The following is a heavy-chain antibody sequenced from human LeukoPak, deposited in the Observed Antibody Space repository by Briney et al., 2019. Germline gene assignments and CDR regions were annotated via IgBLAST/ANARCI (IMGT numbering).Heavy chain of an antibody. CDR1: GFTFSSYA. CDR2: ISYYGSNK. V-gene: IGHV3-30*04. CDR3: AKPHGRDIVVVPAAMLSIDY. J-gene: IGHJ4*02. Sequence: GGSLRLSCAAPGFTFSSYAMHWGRQAPGKGLEWVAVISYYGSNKYYADSVKGRFTISRDNSKNTLYLQMNSLRAEDTAVYYCAKPHGRDIVVVPAAMLSIDYWGQGTLVTVSS. D-gene: IGHD2-2*01.